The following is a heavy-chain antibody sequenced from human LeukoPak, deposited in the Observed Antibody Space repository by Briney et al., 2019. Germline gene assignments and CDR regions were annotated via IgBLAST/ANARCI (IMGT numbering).Heavy chain of an antibody. CDR1: AYHFANYW. CDR3: ARDQSGGSTFWYFDL. D-gene: IGHD4-23*01. V-gene: IGHV5-10-1*01. CDR2: IDPSDSYT. J-gene: IGHJ2*01. Sequence: GESLQISCKGSAYHFANYWISWVRQMPGKGLEWMGRIDPSDSYTDYSPSFQGHVTLSVDKSINTAYLQWSGLKASDTATYYCARDQSGGSTFWYFDLWGRGTLVTVSS.